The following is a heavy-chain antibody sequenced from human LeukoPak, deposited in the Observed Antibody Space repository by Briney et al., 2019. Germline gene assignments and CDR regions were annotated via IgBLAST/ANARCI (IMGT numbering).Heavy chain of an antibody. CDR2: FDPEDGET. J-gene: IGHJ4*02. Sequence: GASVKVSCKVSGYTLTELSMHWVRQAPGKGLEWMGGFDPEDGETIYAQKFQGRVTMTEDTSTDTAYMELSSLRSEDTAVYYCATDYDSKGIVVGSGDYWGQGTLVTVSS. CDR3: ATDYDSKGIVVGSGDY. V-gene: IGHV1-24*01. CDR1: GYTLTELS. D-gene: IGHD3-22*01.